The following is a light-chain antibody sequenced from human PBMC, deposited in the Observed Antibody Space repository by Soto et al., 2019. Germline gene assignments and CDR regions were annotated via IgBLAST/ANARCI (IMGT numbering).Light chain of an antibody. Sequence: QSVLTQPASVSGSPEQSITISCTGNSSDIGSYDLVSWYQQHADKVPKLIIYEVRKRPSGVSNRFSGSKSGDTASLTISGLQADDEADYSSCSGSTSFYVFVTVYNVTVL. CDR2: EVR. CDR3: CSGSTSFYV. V-gene: IGLV2-23*02. J-gene: IGLJ1*01. CDR1: SSDIGSYDL.